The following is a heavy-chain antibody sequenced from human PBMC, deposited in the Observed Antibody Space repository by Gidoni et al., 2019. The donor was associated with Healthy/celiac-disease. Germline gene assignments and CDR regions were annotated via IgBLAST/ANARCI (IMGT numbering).Heavy chain of an antibody. CDR1: GCTFTGYY. J-gene: IGHJ4*02. Sequence: QVQLVQSGAEVKKPGASVKVSCKASGCTFTGYYMHWVRQAPGQGLEWMGRINPNSGGTNYAQKFQGRVTMTRDTSISTAYMELSRLRSDDTAVYYCARDPDSSGYGGVDYWGQGTLVTVSS. CDR2: INPNSGGT. D-gene: IGHD3-22*01. V-gene: IGHV1-2*06. CDR3: ARDPDSSGYGGVDY.